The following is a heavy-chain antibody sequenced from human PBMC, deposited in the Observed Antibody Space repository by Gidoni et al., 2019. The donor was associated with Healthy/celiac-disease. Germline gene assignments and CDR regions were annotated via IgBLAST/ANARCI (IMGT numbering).Heavy chain of an antibody. J-gene: IGHJ4*02. CDR2: ISWNSGSI. CDR1: GFTFHYYA. D-gene: IGHD6-19*01. CDR3: AGQKEYSSGWYPCDY. V-gene: IGHV3-9*01. Sequence: EVQLVESGGGLVQRGRSLKLSCAAPGFTFHYYAMHWVRQAPGKGLEWVSGISWNSGSIGYADSVKGRFTISRDNAKNSLYLQMNSLRAEDTALYYCAGQKEYSSGWYPCDYWGQGTLVTVSS.